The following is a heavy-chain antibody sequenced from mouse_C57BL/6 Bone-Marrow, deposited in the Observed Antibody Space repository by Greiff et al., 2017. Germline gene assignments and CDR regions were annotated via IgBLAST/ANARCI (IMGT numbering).Heavy chain of an antibody. Sequence: VQLKQSGPVLVKPGASVKMSCKASGCTFTDYYMNWVKQSHGKSLEWIGVINPYNGGTSYNQKFKGKATLTVDKSSSTAYMELNSLTSEDSAVYYCVFPFAYWGQGTLVTVSA. J-gene: IGHJ3*01. CDR2: INPYNGGT. V-gene: IGHV1-19*01. CDR1: GCTFTDYY. CDR3: VFPFAY.